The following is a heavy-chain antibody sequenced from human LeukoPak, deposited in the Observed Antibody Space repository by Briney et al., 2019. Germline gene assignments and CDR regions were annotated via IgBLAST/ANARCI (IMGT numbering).Heavy chain of an antibody. J-gene: IGHJ4*02. V-gene: IGHV1-2*02. Sequence: ASVNVSCKASVYTVTAYFMHWVRQAPGQGLEWMGWINCNSGVTKYAQKFQDRVTMTRDTSISTAYMEVTRLTSDDTAVYYCAKTGAGYSSGWSYLYWGQGTLATVSS. CDR1: VYTVTAYF. CDR2: INCNSGVT. D-gene: IGHD6-19*01. CDR3: AKTGAGYSSGWSYLY.